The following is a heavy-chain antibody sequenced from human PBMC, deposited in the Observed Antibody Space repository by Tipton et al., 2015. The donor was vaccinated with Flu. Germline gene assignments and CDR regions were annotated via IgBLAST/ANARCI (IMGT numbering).Heavy chain of an antibody. Sequence: LVQSGAEVKKPGESLKISCKGSGDSFTTYWIAWVRQMPGKGLEWMGIIYPADSDTRYSPSFQGQVTISVDKTNSTAFLQWGSLKASDTALYYCATTYGDYLDFWGQGTLVTVSS. CDR3: ATTYGDYLDF. CDR1: GDSFTTYW. CDR2: IYPADSDT. V-gene: IGHV5-51*01. D-gene: IGHD4-17*01. J-gene: IGHJ4*02.